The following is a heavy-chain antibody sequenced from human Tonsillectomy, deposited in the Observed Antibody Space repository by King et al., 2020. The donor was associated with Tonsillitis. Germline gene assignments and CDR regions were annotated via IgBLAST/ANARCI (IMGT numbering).Heavy chain of an antibody. D-gene: IGHD6-19*01. J-gene: IGHJ4*02. V-gene: IGHV4-39*07. CDR1: GDSISSLSHY. Sequence: LQLQESGPGLVKPSETLSLTCTISGDSISSLSHYWGWIRQPPGKGLEWIGSIYYNGNTYFSPSLKSRVTISIDTSKNQFSLKLSSVTAADTAVYYCARGVNYSSGWYFDYWGQGTVVAVSS. CDR2: IYYNGNT. CDR3: ARGVNYSSGWYFDY.